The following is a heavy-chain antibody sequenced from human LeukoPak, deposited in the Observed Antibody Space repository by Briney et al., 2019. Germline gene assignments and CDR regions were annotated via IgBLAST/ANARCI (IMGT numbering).Heavy chain of an antibody. D-gene: IGHD6-13*01. CDR3: VNGYSSTWYNY. CDR1: GFTVSSNY. J-gene: IGHJ4*02. CDR2: IYSGGST. Sequence: GGSLRLSCAASGFTVSSNYMSWVRQAPGKGLEWVSVIYSGGSTYYADSVKGRFTISRDNSKNTLYLQMNSLRAEDTAVYYCVNGYSSTWYNYWGQGTLVTVSS. V-gene: IGHV3-53*01.